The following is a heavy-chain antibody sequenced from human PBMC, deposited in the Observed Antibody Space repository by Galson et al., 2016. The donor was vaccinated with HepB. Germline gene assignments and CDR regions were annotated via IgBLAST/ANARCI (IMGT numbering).Heavy chain of an antibody. J-gene: IGHJ4*02. CDR3: ARRPAVYGSGSIYYYFDS. CDR1: GGSVSSSEFS. CDR2: VYYRGST. V-gene: IGHV4-39*02. D-gene: IGHD3-10*01. Sequence: LSLTCTVSGGSVSSSEFSWAWIRQPPGKGLEWIGSVYYRGSTYYNPSLKTRVTFTVDTAKNHFSLRLNSVTAADTAVYFCARRPAVYGSGSIYYYFDSWGQGTLVTVSS.